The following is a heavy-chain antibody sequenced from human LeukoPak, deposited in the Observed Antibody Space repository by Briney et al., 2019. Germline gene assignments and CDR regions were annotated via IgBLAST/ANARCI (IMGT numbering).Heavy chain of an antibody. CDR3: ARGSLQRYKIRFDY. V-gene: IGHV1-69*13. Sequence: GASVKVSCKASGGTFSSYAISWVRQAPGQGLEWMGGIIPIFGTANYAQKFQGRVTITADESTSTAYMELSSLRSEDTAVYYCARGSLQRYKIRFDYWGQGTLVTVSS. CDR2: IIPIFGTA. D-gene: IGHD2-2*02. J-gene: IGHJ4*02. CDR1: GGTFSSYA.